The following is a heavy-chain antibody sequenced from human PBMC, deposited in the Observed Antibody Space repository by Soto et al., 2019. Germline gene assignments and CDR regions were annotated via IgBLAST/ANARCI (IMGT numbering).Heavy chain of an antibody. CDR2: ISSSSSTI. CDR3: SRNYGSGSYYRGQYYYYYYMDV. CDR1: GFTFSSYS. V-gene: IGHV3-48*01. J-gene: IGHJ6*03. Sequence: GGSLRLSCAASGFTFSSYSMNWVRQAPGKGQEWVSYISSSSSTIYYADSVKGRFTISRDNAKNSLYLQMNSLRAEDTAVYYCSRNYGSGSYYRGQYYYYYYMDVWGKGTTVTVSS. D-gene: IGHD3-10*01.